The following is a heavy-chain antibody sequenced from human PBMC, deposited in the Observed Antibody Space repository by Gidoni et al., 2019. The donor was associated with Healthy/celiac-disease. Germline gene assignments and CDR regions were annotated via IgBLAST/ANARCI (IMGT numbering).Heavy chain of an antibody. J-gene: IGHJ6*03. CDR1: GGTFSSYA. V-gene: IGHV1-69*01. Sequence: QVQLVQSGAEVKKPGSSVKVSCKASGGTFSSYAISWVRQAPGQGPEWMGAIIPMFGATNYAQKFQGRVTIESTITAYMELSSLRSEDTAVYYCARAGYSYGYYYYYMDVWGKGTTVTVSS. D-gene: IGHD5-18*01. CDR3: ARAGYSYGYYYYYMDV. CDR2: IIPMFGAT.